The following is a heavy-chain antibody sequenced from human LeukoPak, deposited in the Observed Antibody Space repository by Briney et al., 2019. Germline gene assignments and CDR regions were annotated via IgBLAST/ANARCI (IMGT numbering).Heavy chain of an antibody. V-gene: IGHV3-11*04. J-gene: IGHJ4*02. Sequence: GGSLRLSCAASGFTFSDYYMSWIRQAPGKGLECVSYISSDGSTIYYADSVRGRFTISRDNAKNSLYLQMNSLRPEDTAVYYCAKERYSSSSLFAITPFDYWGQGSLVTVSS. CDR2: ISSDGSTI. CDR3: AKERYSSSSLFAITPFDY. D-gene: IGHD6-13*01. CDR1: GFTFSDYY.